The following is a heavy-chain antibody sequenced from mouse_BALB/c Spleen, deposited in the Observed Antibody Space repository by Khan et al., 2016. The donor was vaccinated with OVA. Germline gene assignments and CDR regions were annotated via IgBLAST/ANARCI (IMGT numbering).Heavy chain of an antibody. CDR3: TRSGWAAFAY. J-gene: IGHJ3*01. CDR2: INPSNGGT. D-gene: IGHD1-1*02. V-gene: IGHV1S81*02. Sequence: QVQLKQSGAELVKPGASVKLSCKASGYTFTSYYIYWVKQRPGQGLEWIGGINPSNGGTYFNEKFESKATLTVDKSSSTAFMQVSSLTSEDSAVYYRTRSGWAAFAYWGQGTLVTVSA. CDR1: GYTFTSYY.